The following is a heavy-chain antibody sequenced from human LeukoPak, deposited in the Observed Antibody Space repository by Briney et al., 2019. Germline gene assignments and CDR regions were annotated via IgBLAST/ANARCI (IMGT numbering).Heavy chain of an antibody. J-gene: IGHJ4*02. CDR1: GLTFSDYY. CDR2: ISSGGYTI. Sequence: KSGGSLRLSCEVSGLTFSDYYMGWIRQAPGKGLEWVSSISSGGYTIHYADSVRGRFTISRDNAKNSLYLQMNSLRTEDTAVYYCARDPSGATGGYDYWGQGTLVTVSS. V-gene: IGHV3-11*01. D-gene: IGHD2-15*01. CDR3: ARDPSGATGGYDY.